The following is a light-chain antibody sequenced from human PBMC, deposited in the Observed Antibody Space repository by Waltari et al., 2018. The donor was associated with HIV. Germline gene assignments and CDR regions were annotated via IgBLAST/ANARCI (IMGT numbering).Light chain of an antibody. V-gene: IGKV1-5*03. Sequence: DIQMTQSPSTLSASVGDRVTITCRASQSISSWLAWYQQKPGKAPKLLIYKASSLESGVPSRFSGSGSGTEFTLTISSLQPDDFATYYCQQYKSYSRGVGQGTKVEIK. CDR1: QSISSW. CDR3: QQYKSYSRG. CDR2: KAS. J-gene: IGKJ1*01.